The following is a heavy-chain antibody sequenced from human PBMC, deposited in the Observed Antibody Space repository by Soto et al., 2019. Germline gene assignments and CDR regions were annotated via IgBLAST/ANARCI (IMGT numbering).Heavy chain of an antibody. CDR2: ISAYNGNT. CDR1: GYTFTSYG. D-gene: IGHD3-10*01. V-gene: IGHV1-18*01. Sequence: ASVKVSCKASGYTFTSYGISWVRQAPGQGLEWMGWISAYNGNTNYAQKLQGRVTMTTDTSTSTAYMELRSLRSDDTAVYYCARDRGKYYGSGSTHDYWGQGTLVTVSS. J-gene: IGHJ4*02. CDR3: ARDRGKYYGSGSTHDY.